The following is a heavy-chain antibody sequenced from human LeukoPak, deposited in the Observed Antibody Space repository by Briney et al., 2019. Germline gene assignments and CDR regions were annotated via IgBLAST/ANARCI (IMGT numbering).Heavy chain of an antibody. Sequence: GGSLRLSCAASGFTFSSYGMHWVRQAPGKGLEWVAVISYDGSNKYYADSVKGRFTISRDNSKNTLYLQMNSLRAEDTAVYYCAKDQRWPNPMIDYWGQGTLVTVSS. V-gene: IGHV3-30*18. CDR2: ISYDGSNK. CDR1: GFTFSSYG. CDR3: AKDQRWPNPMIDY. J-gene: IGHJ4*02. D-gene: IGHD5-24*01.